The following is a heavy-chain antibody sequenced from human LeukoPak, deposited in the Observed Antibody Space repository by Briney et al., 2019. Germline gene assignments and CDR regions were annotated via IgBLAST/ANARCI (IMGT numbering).Heavy chain of an antibody. D-gene: IGHD3-10*01. CDR2: IIPILGIA. Sequence: SVKVSCKASGGTFSSYTISWVRQAPGQGLEWMGRIIPILGIANYAQKFQGRVTITADKSTSTAYMELSSLRSEDTAVYYCARGRSSYYYGSGSWGQGTLVTVSS. CDR3: ARGRSSYYYGSGS. J-gene: IGHJ4*02. CDR1: GGTFSSYT. V-gene: IGHV1-69*02.